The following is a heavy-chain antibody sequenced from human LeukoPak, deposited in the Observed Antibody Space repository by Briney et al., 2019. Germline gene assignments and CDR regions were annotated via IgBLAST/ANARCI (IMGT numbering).Heavy chain of an antibody. Sequence: ASVKVSCKASGYTFTSYAMHWVRQAPGQRLEWMGWINAGNGNTKYSQKFQGRVTITRDTSASTAYMELSGLRSEDTAVYYCARVGYSYGYVDYWGQGTLVTVSS. CDR1: GYTFTSYA. CDR2: INAGNGNT. D-gene: IGHD5-18*01. CDR3: ARVGYSYGYVDY. J-gene: IGHJ4*02. V-gene: IGHV1-3*01.